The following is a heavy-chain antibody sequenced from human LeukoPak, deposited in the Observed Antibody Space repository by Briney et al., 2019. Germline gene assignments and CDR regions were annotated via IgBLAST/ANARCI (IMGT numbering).Heavy chain of an antibody. CDR2: ISGGGETR. CDR1: GFTFSSFG. D-gene: IGHD6-25*01. CDR3: ARDASGHDLPFDY. J-gene: IGHJ4*02. Sequence: GRSLTLSCAASGFTFSSFGMNWVRQAPVKGLEWVSYISGGGETRYYADSVKGRFTISRDNGKNSLYLQMNSRRAEDTAVYYCARDASGHDLPFDYWGQGTLVTVSS. V-gene: IGHV3-48*04.